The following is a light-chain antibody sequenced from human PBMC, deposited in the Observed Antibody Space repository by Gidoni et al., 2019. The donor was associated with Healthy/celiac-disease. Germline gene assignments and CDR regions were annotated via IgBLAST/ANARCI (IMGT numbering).Light chain of an antibody. J-gene: IGLJ2*01. CDR1: SSDVGGYNY. CDR2: EVS. Sequence: QSALTQPPSASWSPGPSVTISCTGTSSDVGGYNYVSWYQQHPGKAPKLMIYEVSKRPSGVPDRFSGSKSGNTASLTVSGLQAEDEADYYCSSYAGSNNLVFGGGTKLTVL. CDR3: SSYAGSNNLV. V-gene: IGLV2-8*01.